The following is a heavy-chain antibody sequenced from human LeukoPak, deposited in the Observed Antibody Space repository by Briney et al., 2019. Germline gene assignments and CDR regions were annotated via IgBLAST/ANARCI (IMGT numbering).Heavy chain of an antibody. V-gene: IGHV4-59*12. J-gene: IGHJ3*02. Sequence: SETLSLTCTVSGGSISSYYWSWIRQPPGKGLEWIGYIYYSGSTNYNPSLKSRVTISVDTSKNQFSLKLSSVTAADTAVYYCARSYYDILTGYNTDAFDIWGQGTMVTVSS. CDR3: ARSYYDILTGYNTDAFDI. CDR1: GGSISSYY. CDR2: IYYSGST. D-gene: IGHD3-9*01.